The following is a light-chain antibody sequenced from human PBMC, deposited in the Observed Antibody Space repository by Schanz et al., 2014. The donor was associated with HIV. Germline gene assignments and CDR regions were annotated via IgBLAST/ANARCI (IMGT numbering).Light chain of an antibody. CDR1: TGTVTSGHF. V-gene: IGLV7-46*01. Sequence: QAVVTQEPSLTVSPGGTVTLTCGSSTGTVTSGHFPYWFQQMPGQAPRTLIYDTTNRHSWTPARFSGSLLGGKAALTLSRAQAEDEAEYYCLLSYSDFPYVRFGGGTKRPVL. CDR2: DTT. CDR3: LLSYSDFPYVR. J-gene: IGLJ2*01.